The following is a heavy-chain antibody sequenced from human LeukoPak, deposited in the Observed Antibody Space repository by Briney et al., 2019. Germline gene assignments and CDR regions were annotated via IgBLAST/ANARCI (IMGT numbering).Heavy chain of an antibody. J-gene: IGHJ4*02. D-gene: IGHD6-19*01. CDR1: GYTFTSYA. CDR2: INAGNGNT. Sequence: ASVKVSCKASGYTFTSYAMHWVRQAPGQRLEWMGWINAGNGNTKYSQKFQGRVTITRDTSASTAYMELSSLRSEDTAVYYCARVYSSGWYDIDYWGQGTLVTVSS. CDR3: ARVYSSGWYDIDY. V-gene: IGHV1-3*01.